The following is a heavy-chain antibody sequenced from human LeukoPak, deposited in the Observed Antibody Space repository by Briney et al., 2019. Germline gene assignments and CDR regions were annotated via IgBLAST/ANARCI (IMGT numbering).Heavy chain of an antibody. J-gene: IGHJ5*02. CDR3: AKDPYSSGYNWFDP. V-gene: IGHV3-23*01. CDR2: ISGSGGST. D-gene: IGHD6-19*01. CDR1: GFTFSSYA. Sequence: PGGSLRLSCAASGFTFSSYAMSWVRQAPGKGLEWVSAISGSGGSTYYADSVKGRFTISRDNSKNTLYLQMNSLRAEDTAVSYCAKDPYSSGYNWFDPWGQGTLVTVSS.